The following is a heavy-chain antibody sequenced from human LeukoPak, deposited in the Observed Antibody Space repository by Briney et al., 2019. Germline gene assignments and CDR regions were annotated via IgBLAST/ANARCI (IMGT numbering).Heavy chain of an antibody. J-gene: IGHJ4*02. CDR2: ISGSGGST. D-gene: IGHD3-16*01. Sequence: PGGTLRLSCAASGFTFSSYGMSWVRQAPRKGLEWVSAISGSGGSTYYADSVKGRFTISRDNSKSTLYLQMNSLRAEDTAVYYCAKDWGEYFDYVWGSFTSFDSWGQGTLVTVSS. V-gene: IGHV3-23*01. CDR1: GFTFSSYG. CDR3: AKDWGEYFDYVWGSFTSFDS.